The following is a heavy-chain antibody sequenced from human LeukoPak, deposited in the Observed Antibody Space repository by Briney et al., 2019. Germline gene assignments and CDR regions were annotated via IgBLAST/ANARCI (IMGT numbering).Heavy chain of an antibody. CDR3: ARQTGSGLFILP. Sequence: SETLSLTCTVSGGSISSYYWSWIRQPPGKGLEWIGNIYYSGSTNYNPSLKSRVTMSVDTSKNQFSLRLTSVTAADTAVYYCARQTGSGLFILPGGQGTLVTVSS. D-gene: IGHD3/OR15-3a*01. J-gene: IGHJ4*02. CDR2: IYYSGST. CDR1: GGSISSYY. V-gene: IGHV4-59*08.